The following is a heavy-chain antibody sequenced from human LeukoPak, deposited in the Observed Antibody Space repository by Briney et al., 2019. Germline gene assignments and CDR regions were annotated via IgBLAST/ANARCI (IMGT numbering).Heavy chain of an antibody. CDR3: ARVSTGPV. CDR2: ISSIGNYI. V-gene: IGHV3-21*01. J-gene: IGHJ4*02. CDR1: GFIFSNFN. D-gene: IGHD1-1*01. Sequence: GGSLTVSCVGSGFIFSNFNMNWLRQAPGKGLEWVSSISSIGNYIHYAALVKGRITITRNNAHKSLHPQTNGLNVQASAVYYCARVSTGPVWGQGTLVTVSS.